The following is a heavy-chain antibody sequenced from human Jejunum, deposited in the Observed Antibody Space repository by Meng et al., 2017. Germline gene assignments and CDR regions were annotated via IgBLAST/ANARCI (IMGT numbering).Heavy chain of an antibody. J-gene: IGHJ4*02. V-gene: IGHV7-4-1*02. CDR2: INTSTGKP. D-gene: IGHD6-6*01. Sequence: QVQLVQSRSELKKPGASVKGSCMASGYLFISYPITGVRHAPGQGPEWMGWINTSTGKPTYAQGFTGRFAFSMDISVNTAYLEISSLKGDDTAKYYCAREKWQHGSSFDVWGQGTLVTVSS. CDR1: GYLFISYP. CDR3: AREKWQHGSSFDV.